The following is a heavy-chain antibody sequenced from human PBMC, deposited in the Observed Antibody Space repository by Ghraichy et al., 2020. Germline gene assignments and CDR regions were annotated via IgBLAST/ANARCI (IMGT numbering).Heavy chain of an antibody. Sequence: SQTLSLTCTVSDDSINSYYWSWIRQTPRKGLEWIGYVHSRGVIPYSPVLKSRLSISIDPSKNQFSLNLTSVTAADTAIYFCAREPAGDYGIWARGTRVVVSS. V-gene: IGHV4-59*01. J-gene: IGHJ4*02. CDR2: VHSRGVI. CDR3: AREPAGDYGI. D-gene: IGHD4-17*01. CDR1: DDSINSYY.